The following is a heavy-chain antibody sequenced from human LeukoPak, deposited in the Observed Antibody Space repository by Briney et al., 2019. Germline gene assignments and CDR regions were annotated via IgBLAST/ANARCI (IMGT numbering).Heavy chain of an antibody. J-gene: IGHJ4*02. CDR2: ISVSGGST. CDR3: AIPPTYYYDSSGNYFDY. V-gene: IGHV3-23*01. D-gene: IGHD3-22*01. Sequence: GGSLRLSCAASGFTFSSYAMSWVRQARGKGLEWASAISVSGGSTYYADSVKGRFTISRDNSNNTLYLQMNSLRAEDTAVYYCAIPPTYYYDSSGNYFDYWGQGTLVTVSS. CDR1: GFTFSSYA.